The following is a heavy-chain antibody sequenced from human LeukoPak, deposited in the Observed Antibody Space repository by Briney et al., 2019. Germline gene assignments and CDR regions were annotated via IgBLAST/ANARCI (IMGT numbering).Heavy chain of an antibody. Sequence: GGSLRLSCAASGFIFRSYVMCWVRLSPGKGLEWVATISGSGGSTSYADSAKGRFTISRDNSKDTVFLQMNSLRAEDTAVYYCAKLYYYDSSGPSHYWGQGTLVTVSS. CDR1: GFIFRSYV. CDR3: AKLYYYDSSGPSHY. J-gene: IGHJ4*02. CDR2: ISGSGGST. V-gene: IGHV3-23*01. D-gene: IGHD3-22*01.